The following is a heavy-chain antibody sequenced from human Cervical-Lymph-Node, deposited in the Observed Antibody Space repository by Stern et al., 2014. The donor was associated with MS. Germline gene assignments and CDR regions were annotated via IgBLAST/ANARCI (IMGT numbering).Heavy chain of an antibody. Sequence: VQLVQSGAEVKKPGASVKVSCKASGYSFTAYYMHWVRHAPGQGLEWMGWIDPNSGGTKSAQNFQGRVTMTRDTSISTFYMELSGLTSDDTAVFYCARERHSMDVWGQGTTVTVSS. CDR2: IDPNSGGT. V-gene: IGHV1-2*02. J-gene: IGHJ6*02. CDR1: GYSFTAYY. CDR3: ARERHSMDV.